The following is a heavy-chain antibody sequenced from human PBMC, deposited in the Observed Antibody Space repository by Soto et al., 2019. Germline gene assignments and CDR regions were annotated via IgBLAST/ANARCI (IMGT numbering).Heavy chain of an antibody. CDR1: GGSISSYY. D-gene: IGHD6-19*01. V-gene: IGHV4-59*01. CDR2: IYYSGRT. Sequence: QVQLQESGPGLVKPSETLSLTCTVSGGSISSYYWSWIRQPPGKGLEWIGYIYYSGRTNYNPSLKSLVTISVDTSKNQFSLKLSSVTAADTAVYYCARDREVQYSSFHWFDPWGQGTLVTVSS. J-gene: IGHJ5*02. CDR3: ARDREVQYSSFHWFDP.